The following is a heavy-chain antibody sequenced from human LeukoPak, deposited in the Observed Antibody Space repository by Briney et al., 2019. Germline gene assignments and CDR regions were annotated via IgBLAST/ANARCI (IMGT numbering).Heavy chain of an antibody. Sequence: PSETLSLTCTVSGGSISSYHWSWIRQPPGKGLEWIGYIYYSGSTNYNPSLKSRVTISVDTSKNQFSLKLSSVTAADTAVYYCARGAYYDFWSGYYAAPGLNWFDPWGQGTLVTVSS. V-gene: IGHV4-59*01. CDR2: IYYSGST. CDR1: GGSISSYH. J-gene: IGHJ5*02. CDR3: ARGAYYDFWSGYYAAPGLNWFDP. D-gene: IGHD3-3*01.